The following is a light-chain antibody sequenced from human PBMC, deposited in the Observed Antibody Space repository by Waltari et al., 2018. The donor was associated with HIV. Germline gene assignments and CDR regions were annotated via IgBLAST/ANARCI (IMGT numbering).Light chain of an antibody. CDR3: QHYNNWPPYT. CDR2: GAS. CDR1: QSVSSN. Sequence: EIVMTQSPVTLSVSPGERATLSCRASQSVSSNLAWYQQNPGQAPMLLIYGASTRATGIPARFSGSGSGTEFTLTISSLQSEDFAVYYCQHYNNWPPYTFGQGTKLEIK. J-gene: IGKJ2*01. V-gene: IGKV3-15*01.